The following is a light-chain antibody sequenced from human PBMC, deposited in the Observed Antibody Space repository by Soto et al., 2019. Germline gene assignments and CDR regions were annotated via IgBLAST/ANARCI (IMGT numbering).Light chain of an antibody. V-gene: IGLV2-11*01. CDR2: DVS. J-gene: IGLJ3*02. CDR1: SSDVGGYNY. CDR3: CSYAGSYTWV. Sequence: QSALTQPRSVSGSPGQSVTTSCTGTSSDVGGYNYVSWYQQHPGKAPKLMLYDVSRRPSGVPDRFSGSKSGNTASLTISGLQAEDEADYFCCSYAGSYTWVFGGGTKVTVL.